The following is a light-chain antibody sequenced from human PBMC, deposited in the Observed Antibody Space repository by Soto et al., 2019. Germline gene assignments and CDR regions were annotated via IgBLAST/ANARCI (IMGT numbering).Light chain of an antibody. V-gene: IGKV3-15*01. CDR2: GAS. J-gene: IGKJ1*01. CDR3: QQYNNWRGT. Sequence: EIVMTQSPATLSVSPGERATLSCRASQSVSSNLAWYQQKPGQAPRLLIYGASTRATGIPGRFSGSGSGTEFTLTISSLQSEDFAVYYCQQYNNWRGTFGQGTKVEIK. CDR1: QSVSSN.